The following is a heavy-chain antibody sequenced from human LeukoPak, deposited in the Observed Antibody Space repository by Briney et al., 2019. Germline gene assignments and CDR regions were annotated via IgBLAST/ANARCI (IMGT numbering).Heavy chain of an antibody. CDR3: ARGTSYSGSTGGGFDY. V-gene: IGHV1-2*02. D-gene: IGHD1-26*01. CDR2: INPNSGGT. Sequence: ASVKVSCKASGYTFTGYYMHWVRQAPGQGLEWMGWINPNSGGTNYAQKFQGRVTMTRDTSISTAYMELSRLRSDDTAVYYCARGTSYSGSTGGGFDYWGQGTLVTVPS. CDR1: GYTFTGYY. J-gene: IGHJ4*02.